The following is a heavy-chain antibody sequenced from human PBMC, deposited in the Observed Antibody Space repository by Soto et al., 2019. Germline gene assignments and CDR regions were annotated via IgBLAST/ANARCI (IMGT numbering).Heavy chain of an antibody. Sequence: QVQLQESGPGLMKPSETLSLTCTVSGDSVNNDAYYWSWMRQPPGKGLEWIGYIYHSGITYYNPSLRSRVIMSIDMSETQFSLRLISVTAADTAVYYCATLGIGWEFPFDHWGQGTLVNVSS. CDR3: ATLGIGWEFPFDH. CDR1: GDSVNNDAYY. V-gene: IGHV4-61*08. D-gene: IGHD1-26*01. J-gene: IGHJ4*02. CDR2: IYHSGIT.